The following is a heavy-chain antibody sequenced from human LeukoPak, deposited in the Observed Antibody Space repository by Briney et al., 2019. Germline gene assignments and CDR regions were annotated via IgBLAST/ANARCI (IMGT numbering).Heavy chain of an antibody. V-gene: IGHV3-15*01. CDR3: TTSIAAAVYYYYMDV. D-gene: IGHD6-13*01. CDR2: IKSKTDGGTT. CDR1: GFTFSNAW. J-gene: IGHJ6*03. Sequence: GGSLRLSCAASGFTFSNAWMSWVRQAPGKGLEWVGRIKSKTDGGTTDYAAPVKGRFTISRDDSKNTLYLQMNSLETEDTAVYYCTTSIAAAVYYYYMDVWGKGTTVTVSS.